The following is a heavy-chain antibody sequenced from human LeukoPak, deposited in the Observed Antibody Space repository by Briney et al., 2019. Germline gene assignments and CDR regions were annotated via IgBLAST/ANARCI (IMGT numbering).Heavy chain of an antibody. CDR3: AREVSEGFDF. D-gene: IGHD3-22*01. V-gene: IGHV3-21*01. J-gene: IGHJ4*02. CDR1: GFTFSGYS. Sequence: GGSLRLSCATSGFTFSGYSMNWIRQAPGKGLEWVSSLGTRSTSIYHAGSVKGRFAISRDNAKNSLYLQMNSLRAEDTALYYCAREVSEGFDFWGQGTLVTVSS. CDR2: LGTRSTSI.